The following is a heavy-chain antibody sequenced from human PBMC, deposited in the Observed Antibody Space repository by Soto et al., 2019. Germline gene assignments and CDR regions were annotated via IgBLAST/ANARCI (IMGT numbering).Heavy chain of an antibody. J-gene: IGHJ4*02. Sequence: QITLKESGPTLVKPTQTLTLTCTFSGFSLSTRGVGVGWIRQPPGKALEWLALIYWDDDEGYSPSLKSRLTITQHTAKNQVVLTKTNMAPVDTTTYYCPHRPRGNSYHFDYWGQGTLVTVSS. CDR2: IYWDDDE. CDR3: PHRPRGNSYHFDY. CDR1: GFSLSTRGVG. D-gene: IGHD5-18*01. V-gene: IGHV2-5*02.